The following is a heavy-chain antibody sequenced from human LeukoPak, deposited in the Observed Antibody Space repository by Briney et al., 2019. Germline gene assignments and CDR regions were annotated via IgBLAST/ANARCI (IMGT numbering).Heavy chain of an antibody. J-gene: IGHJ4*02. V-gene: IGHV4-4*07. CDR3: ARSTGGVVIGPFDY. D-gene: IGHD3-22*01. Sequence: SETLSLTCTVSGGSISSYYWSWIRQPAGKGLEWIGRIYTSGSTNYNPSLKSRVTMSVDTSKNQSSLKLSSVTAADTAVYYCARSTGGVVIGPFDYWGQGTLVTVSS. CDR2: IYTSGST. CDR1: GGSISSYY.